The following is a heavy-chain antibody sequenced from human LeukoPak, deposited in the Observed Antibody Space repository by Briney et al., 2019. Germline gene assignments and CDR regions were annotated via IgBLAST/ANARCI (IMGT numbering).Heavy chain of an antibody. V-gene: IGHV3-66*03. CDR2: MRGSGET. CDR3: ARDRAATQDWVEFDP. CDR1: GCSISNYY. Sequence: GGTLRLTCAVSGCSISNYYLSWVREPPGQGQELVSLMRGSGETFYADSVKGRFTISRDDSKNTVYLQMSSLRVEDTAVYFCARDRAATQDWVEFDPWGQGTLVTVSS. J-gene: IGHJ5*02. D-gene: IGHD2-15*01.